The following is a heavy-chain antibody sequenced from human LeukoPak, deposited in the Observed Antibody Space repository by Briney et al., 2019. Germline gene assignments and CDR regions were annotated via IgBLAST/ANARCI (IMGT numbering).Heavy chain of an antibody. D-gene: IGHD4-17*01. CDR3: TTAPYADYGDY. J-gene: IGHJ4*02. CDR1: GFTFTNAW. CDR2: IKSKTDGGTT. V-gene: IGHV3-15*01. Sequence: GGSLRLSCAASGFTFTNAWMSWVRQAPGKGLEWVGRIKSKTDGGTTGYAPPVKGRFSISRDDSKNTLYLQMNTLKTEDTAVYYCTTAPYADYGDYWGQGTLVTVSS.